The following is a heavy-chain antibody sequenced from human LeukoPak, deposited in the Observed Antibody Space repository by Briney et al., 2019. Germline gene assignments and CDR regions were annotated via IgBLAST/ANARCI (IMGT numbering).Heavy chain of an antibody. V-gene: IGHV4-4*07. CDR2: IYTSGST. CDR3: ARESCSSTSCYFRYWYFDL. D-gene: IGHD2-2*01. J-gene: IGHJ2*01. CDR1: GGSISSYY. Sequence: SETLSLTCTVSGGSISSYYWSWIRQPAGKGLEWIGRIYTSGSTNYNPSLKSRVTISVDTSKNQFSLKLSSVTAADTAVYYCARESCSSTSCYFRYWYFDLWGRGTLVTVSS.